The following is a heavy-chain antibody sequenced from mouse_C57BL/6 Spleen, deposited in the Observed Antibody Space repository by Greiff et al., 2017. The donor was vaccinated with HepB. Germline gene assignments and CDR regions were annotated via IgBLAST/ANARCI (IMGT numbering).Heavy chain of an antibody. Sequence: QVQLQQPGAELVKPGASVKLSCKASGYTFTSYWMQWVKQRPGQGLEWIGEIDPSDSYTNYNQKFKGKATLTVDTSSSTAYMQLSSLTSADSAVYYCAREGGLGFDVWGTGTTVTVSS. CDR3: AREGGLGFDV. J-gene: IGHJ1*03. CDR1: GYTFTSYW. V-gene: IGHV1-50*01. CDR2: IDPSDSYT.